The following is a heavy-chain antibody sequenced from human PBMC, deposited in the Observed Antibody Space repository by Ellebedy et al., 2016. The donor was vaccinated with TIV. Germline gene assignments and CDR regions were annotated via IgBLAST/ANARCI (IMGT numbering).Heavy chain of an antibody. D-gene: IGHD3-3*01. CDR3: ARPYDVYGAFDV. Sequence: MPSETLSLTCRVSGGSITGSSYYWGWIRQPPGKGLEWIATRQYSGSMYYNPSLKSRVSISVDTSKNHFSLRLTSVTAADTAIYYCARPYDVYGAFDVWGHGTVVTVSS. J-gene: IGHJ3*01. V-gene: IGHV4-39*02. CDR2: RQYSGSM. CDR1: GGSITGSSYY.